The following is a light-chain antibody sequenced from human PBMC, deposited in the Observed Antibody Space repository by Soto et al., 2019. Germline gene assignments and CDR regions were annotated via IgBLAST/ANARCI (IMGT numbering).Light chain of an antibody. CDR1: SSDVGGYNY. J-gene: IGLJ1*01. V-gene: IGLV2-11*01. CDR2: DVS. Sequence: QSVLTQPRSVSGSSGQSVTISCTGTSSDVGGYNYVSWYQEHPGRAPKLMIYDVSIRPSGVPDRFSGSKSGNTASLTISGLLAEDEADYYCCSYAGTYSSFVFGSGTKVTVL. CDR3: CSYAGTYSSFV.